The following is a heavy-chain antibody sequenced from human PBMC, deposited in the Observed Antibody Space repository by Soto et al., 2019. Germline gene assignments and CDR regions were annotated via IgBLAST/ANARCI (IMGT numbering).Heavy chain of an antibody. CDR1: GGSISEKY. D-gene: IGHD6-13*01. J-gene: IGHJ5*02. CDR2: IFANGHT. Sequence: SETLSLTCIVSGGSISEKYWNWVRQPPGKGLEWIGLIFANGHTDYNPSLKSRITMSVDASKNQFSLRLTSMTAADTAVYYCVASLAASGLNWLDPWGRGTLVTVSA. CDR3: VASLAASGLNWLDP. V-gene: IGHV4-4*07.